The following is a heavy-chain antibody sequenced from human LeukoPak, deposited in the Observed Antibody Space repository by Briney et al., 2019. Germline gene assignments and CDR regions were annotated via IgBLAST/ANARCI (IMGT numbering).Heavy chain of an antibody. V-gene: IGHV3-21*01. D-gene: IGHD1-26*01. CDR1: GITFGPYT. CDR3: ARDGSYYGQYYFGY. J-gene: IGHJ4*02. Sequence: GGSLRLSCAASGITFGPYTMNWVRQAPGKGLEWVASITSTSRYIYYADSLKGRFTISRDNAQNSLYLQMNRLIVEDTAVYYCARDGSYYGQYYFGYWGRGTLVSVSS. CDR2: ITSTSRYI.